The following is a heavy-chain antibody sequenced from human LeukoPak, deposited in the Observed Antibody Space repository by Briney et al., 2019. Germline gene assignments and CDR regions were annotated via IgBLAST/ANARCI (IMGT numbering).Heavy chain of an antibody. CDR2: IIPIFGTA. V-gene: IGHV1-69*06. CDR1: GGTFSSYA. Sequence: ASVKFSCKAAGGTFSSYAISWVRQAPGQGLEWMGGIIPIFGTANYAQKFQGRVTITADKSTSTAYMELSSLTSEDTAVYYCARETGSGWYGTIDYWGQGTLVTVSS. J-gene: IGHJ4*02. D-gene: IGHD6-19*01. CDR3: ARETGSGWYGTIDY.